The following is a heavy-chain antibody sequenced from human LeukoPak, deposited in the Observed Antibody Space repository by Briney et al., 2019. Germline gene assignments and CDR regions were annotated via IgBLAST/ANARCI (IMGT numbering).Heavy chain of an antibody. J-gene: IGHJ6*02. V-gene: IGHV4-34*01. D-gene: IGHD6-13*01. CDR3: ARGGFNIAAADPFRYGMDV. Sequence: NASKTLSLTCAVYGGSFSGYYWSWIRQPPGKGLEWIGEINHSGSTNYNPSLKSRVTISVDTSKNQFSLKLSSVTAADTAVYYCARGGFNIAAADPFRYGMDVWGQGTTVTVSS. CDR1: GGSFSGYY. CDR2: INHSGST.